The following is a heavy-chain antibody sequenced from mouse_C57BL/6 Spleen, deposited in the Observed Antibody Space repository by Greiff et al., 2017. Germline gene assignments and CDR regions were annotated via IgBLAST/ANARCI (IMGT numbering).Heavy chain of an antibody. CDR3: ASGGYGSSYRFAY. CDR2: IWGVGST. CDR1: GFSLTSYG. J-gene: IGHJ3*01. Sequence: VKLMESGPGLVAPSQSLSITCTVSGFSLTSYGVDWVRQSPGTGLEWLGVIWGVGSTNYNSAHKSRLSISKDNSKSQVFLKMNSLQTDDTAMYYCASGGYGSSYRFAYWGQGTLVTVSA. V-gene: IGHV2-6*01. D-gene: IGHD1-1*01.